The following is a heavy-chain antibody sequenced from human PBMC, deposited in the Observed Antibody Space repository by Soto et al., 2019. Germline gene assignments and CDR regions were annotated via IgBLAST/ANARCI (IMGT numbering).Heavy chain of an antibody. CDR1: GGSISSYY. CDR3: ARDQRRGYDSARAFDI. CDR2: IYYSGST. D-gene: IGHD5-12*01. Sequence: SETLSLTCTVSGGSISSYYWSWIRQPPGKGLEWIGYIYYSGSTNYNPSLKSRVTISVDTSKNQFSLKLSSVTAADTAVYYCARDQRRGYDSARAFDIWGQGTMVTVSS. V-gene: IGHV4-59*01. J-gene: IGHJ3*02.